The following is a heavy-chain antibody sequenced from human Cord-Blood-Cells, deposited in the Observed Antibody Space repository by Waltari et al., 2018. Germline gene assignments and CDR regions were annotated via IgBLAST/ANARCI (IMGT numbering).Heavy chain of an antibody. CDR2: IYYSGST. J-gene: IGHJ3*02. CDR3: ARTSIAARLGADNAFDI. Sequence: QVQLQESGPGLVKPSQTLSLTCTVSGGSIRRGGYSSSWIRQHPGKGLVWIGYIYYSGSTFYNPSLKSRVTISVDTSKNQFSLKLSSVTAADTAVYYCARTSIAARLGADNAFDIWGQGTMVTVSS. V-gene: IGHV4-31*03. D-gene: IGHD6-6*01. CDR1: GGSIRRGGYS.